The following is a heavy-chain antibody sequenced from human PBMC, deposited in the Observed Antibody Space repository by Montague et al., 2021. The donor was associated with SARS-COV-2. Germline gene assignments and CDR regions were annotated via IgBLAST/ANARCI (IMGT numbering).Heavy chain of an antibody. CDR3: ARHYSATLPAVY. V-gene: IGHV4-38-2*02. Sequence: SETLSLTCTVSGYSISSGYYWGWIRQPPGKGLEWIGSIYHSGSTNYNPSLKSRVTISVDTSKNQFSLKLSSVAAADTAVYYCARHYSATLPAVYWGQGTLVTVSS. D-gene: IGHD2-15*01. J-gene: IGHJ4*02. CDR1: GYSISSGYY. CDR2: IYHSGST.